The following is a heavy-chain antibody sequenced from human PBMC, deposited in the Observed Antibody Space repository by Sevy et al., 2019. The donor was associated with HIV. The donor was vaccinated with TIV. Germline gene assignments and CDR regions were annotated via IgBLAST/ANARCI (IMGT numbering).Heavy chain of an antibody. CDR2: ISGSGGST. D-gene: IGHD2-8*01. CDR3: AKAVYGSPRGAFDI. Sequence: GGSLRLSCAASGFTFSSYAMSWVRQAPGKWLEWVSAISGSGGSTYYADSVKGRFNISRDNSKNTPYLQMNSLRAEDTAVYYCAKAVYGSPRGAFDIWGQGIMVTVSS. CDR1: GFTFSSYA. J-gene: IGHJ3*02. V-gene: IGHV3-23*01.